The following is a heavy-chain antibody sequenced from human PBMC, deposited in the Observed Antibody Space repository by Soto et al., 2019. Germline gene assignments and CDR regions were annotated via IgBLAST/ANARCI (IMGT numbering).Heavy chain of an antibody. CDR1: GFSLRAHS. CDR2: ISSTGDDI. D-gene: IGHD2-21*02. V-gene: IGHV3-48*02. J-gene: IGHJ4*02. CDR3: ARLPKGSVVTG. Sequence: VQLMESGGGLVYPGASLRLSCETSGFSLRAHSVKVVRQAPGKGLQWVSYISSTGDDIHYADSVKGRFTVSRDNAKNALFLQMNSLRDDDSAIYYCARLPKGSVVTGWGQGTLVTVSS.